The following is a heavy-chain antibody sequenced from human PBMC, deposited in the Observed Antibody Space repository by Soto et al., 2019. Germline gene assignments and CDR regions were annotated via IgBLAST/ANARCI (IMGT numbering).Heavy chain of an antibody. D-gene: IGHD2-21*02. CDR3: ARGGGIVVVTAPYDP. V-gene: IGHV1-46*03. CDR2: INPSGGYT. CDR1: GYTFTSYY. J-gene: IGHJ5*02. Sequence: ASVKVSCKASGYTFTSYYMNWVRQAPGQGLEWLGIINPSGGYTTYAQRFLGRVTMTSDTSMSTVHMELGSLTSEDTAVYYCARGGGIVVVTAPYDPWGQGTLVTVS.